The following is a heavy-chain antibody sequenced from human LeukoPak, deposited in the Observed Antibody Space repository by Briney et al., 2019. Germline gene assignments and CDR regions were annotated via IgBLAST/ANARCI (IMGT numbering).Heavy chain of an antibody. V-gene: IGHV3-30-3*01. CDR2: ISNDGNKK. CDR1: GFPFSTYA. Sequence: GGSLRLSCAASGFPFSTYAMHWVRQAPGKGLEWVALISNDGNKKYYADSVKGRFTVSRDNSKNTLFLQMNSLRSEDTAVYYCARENGNPLRWFDPWGQGTLVTVSS. CDR3: ARENGNPLRWFDP. D-gene: IGHD2-21*01. J-gene: IGHJ5*02.